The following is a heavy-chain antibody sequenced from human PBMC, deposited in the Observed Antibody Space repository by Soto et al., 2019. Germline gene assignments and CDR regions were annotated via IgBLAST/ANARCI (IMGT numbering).Heavy chain of an antibody. D-gene: IGHD1-7*01. CDR2: IDHSGHT. J-gene: IGHJ4*02. V-gene: IGHV4-4*02. CDR3: ARSNWNYVRTLDY. CDR1: SVSVSGSYW. Sequence: QVQIQESGPGLVKPSGTLSLACSVSSVSVSGSYWCAWVRQPPGKGLEWIGEIDHSGHTNYNPSLKSRVTMSLDTSKNQFSLNLRSVTAAYTAVYYCARSNWNYVRTLDYWGQGTQVIVSS.